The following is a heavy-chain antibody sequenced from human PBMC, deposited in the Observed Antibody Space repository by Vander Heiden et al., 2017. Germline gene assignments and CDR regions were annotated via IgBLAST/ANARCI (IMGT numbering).Heavy chain of an antibody. Sequence: QVQLQQWGAGLLKPSETLSLTCDVYGGSFSGYYWSWIRQPPGKGLEWIGEINHSGSTNYNPSLKSRVTISVDTSKNQFSLKLSSVTAADTAVYYCARDLGIKPFDYWGQGTLVTVSS. D-gene: IGHD3-9*01. CDR3: ARDLGIKPFDY. V-gene: IGHV4-34*01. CDR1: GGSFSGYY. CDR2: INHSGST. J-gene: IGHJ4*02.